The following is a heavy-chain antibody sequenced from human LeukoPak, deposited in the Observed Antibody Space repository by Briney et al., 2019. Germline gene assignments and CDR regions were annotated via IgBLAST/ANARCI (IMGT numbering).Heavy chain of an antibody. Sequence: PGGSLRLSCAASRFAFSSYAMSWVRQAPGKGLEWVSAISGSGGCTYYADSVKGRFTISRDNSKNTLYLQMNSLRAEDTAVYYCYIPYYDSSAYKGHWGQGTLVTVSS. D-gene: IGHD3-22*01. CDR2: ISGSGGCT. V-gene: IGHV3-23*01. J-gene: IGHJ4*02. CDR3: YIPYYDSSAYKGH. CDR1: RFAFSSYA.